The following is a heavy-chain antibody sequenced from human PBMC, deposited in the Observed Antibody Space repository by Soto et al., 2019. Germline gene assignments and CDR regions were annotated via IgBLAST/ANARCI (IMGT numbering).Heavy chain of an antibody. J-gene: IGHJ4*02. CDR2: SYHSGRT. CDR1: GGSISSGGYS. V-gene: IGHV4-30-2*01. Sequence: QLQLQESGSGLVKPSQTLSLTCAVSGGSISSGGYSWSWIWQPPGKGLEWIGYSYHSGRTYYNPSPEGRVTTAVNMSNEYYSQKLRSMTAADTHVYYGAARGGLQRYYWGQGTLVTLSS. CDR3: AARGGLQRYY. D-gene: IGHD5-12*01.